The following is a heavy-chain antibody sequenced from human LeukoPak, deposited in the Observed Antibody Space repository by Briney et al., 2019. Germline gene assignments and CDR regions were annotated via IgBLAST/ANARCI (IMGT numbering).Heavy chain of an antibody. V-gene: IGHV3-21*01. CDR2: ISSSSSYI. D-gene: IGHD6-19*01. CDR3: ASRIQREQWLVTVGNYMDV. J-gene: IGHJ6*03. Sequence: GGSLRLSCAASGFTFSSYSMNWVRQAPGKGLEWVSSISSSSSYIYYADSVKGRFTISRDNVKNSLYLQMNSLRAEDTAVYYCASRIQREQWLVTVGNYMDVWGKGTTVTVSS. CDR1: GFTFSSYS.